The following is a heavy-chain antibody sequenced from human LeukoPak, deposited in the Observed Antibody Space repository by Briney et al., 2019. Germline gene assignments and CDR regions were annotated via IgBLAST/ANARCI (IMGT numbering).Heavy chain of an antibody. Sequence: SETLSLTCAVYGGSFSGYYWSWIRQPPGKGLEWIGEINHSGSTNYNPSLKSRVTISVDTSKNQFSLKLSSVTAADTAVYYCARDGMVRGSFYWGQGTLVTVSS. J-gene: IGHJ4*02. D-gene: IGHD3-10*01. CDR3: ARDGMVRGSFY. V-gene: IGHV4-34*01. CDR1: GGSFSGYY. CDR2: INHSGST.